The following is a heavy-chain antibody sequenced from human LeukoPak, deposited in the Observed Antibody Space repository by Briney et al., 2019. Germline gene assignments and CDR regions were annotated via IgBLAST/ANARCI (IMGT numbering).Heavy chain of an antibody. Sequence: SETLSLTCNVSGVSISSSSYYWGWIRQPPGKGLEWIGSIYSSGSTYYNPSLKSRVTISVDTSKNQFSLKLSSVTAADTAVYYCAAGSGSDYYYYYMDVWGKGTTVTVSS. D-gene: IGHD3-10*01. CDR2: IYSSGST. CDR3: AAGSGSDYYYYYMDV. V-gene: IGHV4-39*07. J-gene: IGHJ6*03. CDR1: GVSISSSSYY.